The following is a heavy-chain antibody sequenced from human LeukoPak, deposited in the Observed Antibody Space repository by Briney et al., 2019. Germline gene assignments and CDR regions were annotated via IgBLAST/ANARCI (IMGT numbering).Heavy chain of an antibody. J-gene: IGHJ4*02. CDR1: GGSISSSSYY. D-gene: IGHD2-8*01. Sequence: SETLSLTCTVSGGSISSSSYYWGWIRQPPGKGLEWIGSIYYSGSTYYNPSLKSRVTISVDTSKNQFSLNLSSVTAADTAVYYCARRVNYGTYSDYWGQGTLVTVSS. CDR3: ARRVNYGTYSDY. CDR2: IYYSGST. V-gene: IGHV4-39*01.